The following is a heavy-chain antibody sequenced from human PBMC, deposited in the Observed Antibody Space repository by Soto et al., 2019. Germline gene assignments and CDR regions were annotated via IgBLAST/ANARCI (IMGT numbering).Heavy chain of an antibody. D-gene: IGHD6-13*01. CDR2: ISAYNGNT. J-gene: IGHJ5*02. CDR1: GYTFTSYG. CDR3: ARIAAAGTNWFDP. V-gene: IGHV1-18*04. Sequence: ASVKVSCKASGYTFTSYGISWVRQAPGQGLEWMGWISAYNGNTNYAQKLQGRVTMTTDTSTSTACMELRSLRSDDTAVYYCARIAAAGTNWFDPWGQGTLVTVSS.